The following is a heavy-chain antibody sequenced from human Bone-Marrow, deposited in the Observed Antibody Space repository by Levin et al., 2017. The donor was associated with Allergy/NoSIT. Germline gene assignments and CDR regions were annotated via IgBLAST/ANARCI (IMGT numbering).Heavy chain of an antibody. Sequence: KISCKASGDTFSRYAISWVRQAPGQGLEWMGGIIPMFGSAHYEQKLQGRVTITADESTSTAYMELSSLRSEDTAVYYCARVILGGYSGYHYSYNMDVWGQGTTVTVSS. CDR3: ARVILGGYSGYHYSYNMDV. CDR1: GDTFSRYA. D-gene: IGHD5-12*01. J-gene: IGHJ6*03. CDR2: IIPMFGSA. V-gene: IGHV1-69*01.